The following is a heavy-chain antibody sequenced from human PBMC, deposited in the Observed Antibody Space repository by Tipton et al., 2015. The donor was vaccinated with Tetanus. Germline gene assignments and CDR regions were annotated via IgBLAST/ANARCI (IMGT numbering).Heavy chain of an antibody. CDR1: GGSISNDNYY. D-gene: IGHD4-17*01. Sequence: SLTCTVSGGSISNDNYYWSWIRQPPGKGLEWIGYMFYSGSAYYNPSLKSRITISMDTSRNQFSLNLSSVTAADTAVYYCARGPTVTSDYWGQGTLVTVSS. V-gene: IGHV4-30-4*01. J-gene: IGHJ4*02. CDR2: MFYSGSA. CDR3: ARGPTVTSDY.